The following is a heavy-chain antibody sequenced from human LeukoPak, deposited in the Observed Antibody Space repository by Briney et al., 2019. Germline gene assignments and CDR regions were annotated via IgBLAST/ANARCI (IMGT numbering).Heavy chain of an antibody. D-gene: IGHD3-22*01. V-gene: IGHV4-34*01. CDR1: GGSFSGYY. J-gene: IGHJ3*02. CDR3: ARLYYYDPFTMAFGI. CDR2: INHSGST. Sequence: PSETLSLTCAVYGGSFSGYYWSWIRQPPGKGLEWIGEINHSGSTNYNPSLKSRVTISVDTSKNQFSLKLSSVTAADTAVYYCARLYYYDPFTMAFGIWGQGTMVTVSS.